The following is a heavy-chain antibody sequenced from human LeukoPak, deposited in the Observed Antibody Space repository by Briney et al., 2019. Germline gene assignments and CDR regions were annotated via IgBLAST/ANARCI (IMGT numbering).Heavy chain of an antibody. CDR2: AYFRSKRHN. Sequence: SQTLSLTCAISGDSVSSDSAAWDWIRQPPSRGLEWLGRAYFRSKRHNDSAVSVKSRITINPDTSKNQFSLQLNSVTPEDTAVYYCARAAAGTGKWVDYWGQGTLVTVSS. CDR1: GDSVSSDSAA. J-gene: IGHJ4*02. V-gene: IGHV6-1*01. D-gene: IGHD6-13*01. CDR3: ARAAAGTGKWVDY.